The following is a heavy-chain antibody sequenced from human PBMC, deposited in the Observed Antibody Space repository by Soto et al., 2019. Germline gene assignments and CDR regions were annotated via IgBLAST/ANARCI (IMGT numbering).Heavy chain of an antibody. D-gene: IGHD2-2*01. J-gene: IGHJ4*02. CDR3: ATAFTGYQLLFRFDY. Sequence: ASVKVSCKVSGYTLTELSMHWVRQAPGKGLEWMGGFDPEDGETIYAQKFQGRVTMTEDTSTDTAYMELSSLRSEDTAVYYCATAFTGYQLLFRFDYWGQGTLVTVSS. CDR2: FDPEDGET. V-gene: IGHV1-24*01. CDR1: GYTLTELS.